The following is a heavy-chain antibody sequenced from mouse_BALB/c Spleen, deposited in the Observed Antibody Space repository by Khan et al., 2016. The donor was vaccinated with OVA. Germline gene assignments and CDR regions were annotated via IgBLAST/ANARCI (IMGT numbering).Heavy chain of an antibody. CDR3: VNHGSSSAWFTY. J-gene: IGHJ3*01. V-gene: IGHV1-7*01. D-gene: IGHD1-1*01. Sequence: QIQLVQSGAELAKPGASVKMSCKASGYTFTKYWMHWVKQRPGQGLEWIGYINPSTGYTEYNQKFKDKATLTADKSSSTAYMQLSSLTSEDSAVYYCVNHGSSSAWFTYWGQGTLVTGSA. CDR2: INPSTGYT. CDR1: GYTFTKYW.